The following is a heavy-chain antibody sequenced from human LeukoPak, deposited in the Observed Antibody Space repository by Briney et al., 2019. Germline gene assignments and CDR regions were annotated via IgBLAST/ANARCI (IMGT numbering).Heavy chain of an antibody. CDR2: IYYSGST. J-gene: IGHJ4*02. D-gene: IGHD3-22*01. CDR3: ARLRKRYYYDSSGYYFFDY. Sequence: SETLSLTCTVSGGSISSSSYYWGWIRQPPGKGLEWIGSIYYSGSTYYNPSLKSRVTISVDTSKNQFSLKLSSVTAADTAVYYCARLRKRYYYDSSGYYFFDYWGQGTLVTVSS. V-gene: IGHV4-39*01. CDR1: GGSISSSSYY.